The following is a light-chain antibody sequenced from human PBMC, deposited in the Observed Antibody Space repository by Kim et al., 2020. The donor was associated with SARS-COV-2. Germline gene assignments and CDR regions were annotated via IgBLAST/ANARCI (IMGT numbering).Light chain of an antibody. Sequence: VALGQTGRITCQGDSLRNYYASWYQQKPGQAPVLVIYGKDSRPSGIPERFSGSSSGDTASLTITAAQAEDEADYYCKSRDSSDHVVFGGGTQLTVL. V-gene: IGLV3-19*01. J-gene: IGLJ2*01. CDR2: GKD. CDR1: SLRNYY. CDR3: KSRDSSDHVV.